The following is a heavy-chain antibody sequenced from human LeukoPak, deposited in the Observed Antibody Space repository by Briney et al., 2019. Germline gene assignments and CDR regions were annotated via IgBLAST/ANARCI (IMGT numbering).Heavy chain of an antibody. CDR2: INPNSGGT. Sequence: ASVKVSCKASGYTFTGYYMHWVRQAPEQGLEWMGWINPNSGGTNYAQKFQGRVTMTRDTSISTAYMELSRLRSDDTAVYYCARDRAALGPREFDPWGQGTLVTVSS. J-gene: IGHJ5*02. CDR3: ARDRAALGPREFDP. D-gene: IGHD3-16*01. V-gene: IGHV1-2*02. CDR1: GYTFTGYY.